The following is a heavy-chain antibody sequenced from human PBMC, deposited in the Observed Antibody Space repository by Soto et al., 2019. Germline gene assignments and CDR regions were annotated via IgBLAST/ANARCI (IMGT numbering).Heavy chain of an antibody. J-gene: IGHJ6*02. V-gene: IGHV4-4*02. CDR2: IYHSGST. Sequence: QVQLQESGPGLVKPSGTLSLTCAVSGGSISSSYWWSWVRQPPGKGLEWIGEIYHSGSTNYNTSLKSGVTISVDKSQNQISLKVTSVTAPDTAVYYCARVSGSYYYGMDVWGQGTTVTVSS. CDR3: ARVSGSYYYGMDV. CDR1: GGSISSSYW.